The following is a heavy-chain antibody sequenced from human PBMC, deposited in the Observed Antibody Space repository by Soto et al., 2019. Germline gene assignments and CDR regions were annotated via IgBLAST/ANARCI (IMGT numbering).Heavy chain of an antibody. J-gene: IGHJ5*02. D-gene: IGHD6-19*01. V-gene: IGHV1-18*04. Sequence: GASVKVSCKAFCYNLSSLRIPRGPPAPGQRVEVVGWISAYKGNTNDAQKLQGRVTMTTDTSTSTAYMELRSLRSDDTAVYYCARTQGVGVAALRNWFDPWGQGTLVTVSS. CDR2: ISAYKGNT. CDR3: ARTQGVGVAALRNWFDP. CDR1: CYNLSSLR.